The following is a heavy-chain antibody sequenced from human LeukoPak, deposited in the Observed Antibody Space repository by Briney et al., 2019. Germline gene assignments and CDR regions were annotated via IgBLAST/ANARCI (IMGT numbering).Heavy chain of an antibody. J-gene: IGHJ4*02. Sequence: SETLSLTCAVYGGSFSGYYWSWIRQSPGKGLEWIGEIHHSGSSDYNPSLKSRVTISLDTSKNQFSLMLSSVTAADTAMYFCARRNTMVRGATYYFDYWGQGTLVTVSS. CDR1: GGSFSGYY. V-gene: IGHV4-34*01. CDR3: ARRNTMVRGATYYFDY. CDR2: IHHSGSS. D-gene: IGHD3-10*01.